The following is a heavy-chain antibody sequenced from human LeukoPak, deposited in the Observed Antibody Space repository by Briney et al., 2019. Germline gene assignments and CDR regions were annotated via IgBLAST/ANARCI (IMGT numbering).Heavy chain of an antibody. V-gene: IGHV3-21*01. CDR2: ISTSNSYI. J-gene: IGHJ4*02. D-gene: IGHD3-3*01. CDR3: ARDATYLKFGVVSNFDY. Sequence: GGSLRLSCVVSGFTFSDYHTNWVRQAPGKGLEWVSSISTSNSYIYYADSVKGRFTISRDNAKNSLYLQMNSLRAEDTAVYYCARDATYLKFGVVSNFDYWGQGTLVTVSS. CDR1: GFTFSDYH.